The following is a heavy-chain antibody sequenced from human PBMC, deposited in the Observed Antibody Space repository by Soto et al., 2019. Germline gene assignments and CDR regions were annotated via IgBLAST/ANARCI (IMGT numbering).Heavy chain of an antibody. Sequence: EVQLLESGGGLVQPGGSLRLSCAASGFTFTNYAMSWVRQAPGKGLEWVSTVSGGGDGTYYADSVKSRFSTSRDNSRNTVYLQINSLRAEDTAVYYCAKKGLGSLATYCNYGDCHYAFDLWGQGTIVTVSS. D-gene: IGHD2-21*02. CDR3: AKKGLGSLATYCNYGDCHYAFDL. J-gene: IGHJ3*01. CDR2: VSGGGDGT. CDR1: GFTFTNYA. V-gene: IGHV3-23*01.